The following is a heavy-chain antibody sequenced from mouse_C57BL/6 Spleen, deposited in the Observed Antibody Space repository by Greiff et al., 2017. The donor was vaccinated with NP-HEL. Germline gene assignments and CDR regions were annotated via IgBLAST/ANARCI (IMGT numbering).Heavy chain of an antibody. J-gene: IGHJ2*01. Sequence: VQLKQSGPELVKPGDSVKISCKASGYSFTGYFMNWVMQSHGKSLEWIGRINPYNGDTFYNQKFKGKATLTVDKSSSTAHMELRSLTSEDSAVYYCARGGPSYYFDYWGQGTTLTVSS. D-gene: IGHD1-1*02. CDR2: INPYNGDT. CDR1: GYSFTGYF. V-gene: IGHV1-20*01. CDR3: ARGGPSYYFDY.